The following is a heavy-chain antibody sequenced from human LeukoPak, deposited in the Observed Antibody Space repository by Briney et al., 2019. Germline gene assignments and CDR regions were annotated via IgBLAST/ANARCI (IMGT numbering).Heavy chain of an antibody. V-gene: IGHV4-30-4*01. CDR2: IYYSGST. Sequence: SQTLSLTCTVTGGSISSGDYYWSWIRQPPGKGLERIGYIYYSGSTYYNPSLKSRVTISVDTSKNQFSLKLSSVTAADTAVYYCARTGDQGYYYGMDVWGQGTTVTVSS. CDR1: GGSISSGDYY. D-gene: IGHD7-27*01. J-gene: IGHJ6*02. CDR3: ARTGDQGYYYGMDV.